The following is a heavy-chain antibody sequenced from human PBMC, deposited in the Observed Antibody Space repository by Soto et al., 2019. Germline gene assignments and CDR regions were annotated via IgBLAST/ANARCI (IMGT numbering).Heavy chain of an antibody. CDR1: GFTFSSYA. CDR3: CRSIGSFDS. J-gene: IGHJ4*01. CDR2: ISGSGGST. V-gene: IGHV3-23*01. Sequence: GGSLRLSCAASGFTFSSYAMSWVRQAPGKGLEWVSAISGSGGSTYYADSVKGRFTISRDNSKNTLYLQMNSVRGEDTAVYYSCRSIGSFDSWGQGSLVTVSS. D-gene: IGHD2-15*01.